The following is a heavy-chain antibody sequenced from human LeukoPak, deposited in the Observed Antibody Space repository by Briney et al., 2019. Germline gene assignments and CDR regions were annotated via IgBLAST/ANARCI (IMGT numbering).Heavy chain of an antibody. D-gene: IGHD3-10*01. CDR3: ARYRIWFGENPDAFDI. CDR1: GGSISSYY. V-gene: IGHV4-59*01. J-gene: IGHJ3*02. CDR2: IYYSGST. Sequence: SETLSLTWTVSGGSISSYYWSWIRQPPGKGLEWIGYIYYSGSTNYNPSLKSRVTISVDTSKNQFSLKLSSVTAADTAVYYCARYRIWFGENPDAFDIWGQGTMVTVSS.